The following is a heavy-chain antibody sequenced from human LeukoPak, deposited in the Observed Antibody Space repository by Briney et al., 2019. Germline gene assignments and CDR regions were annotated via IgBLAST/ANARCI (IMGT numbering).Heavy chain of an antibody. CDR3: ARETQWELLAAVDY. V-gene: IGHV4-38-2*02. CDR2: IYHSGST. J-gene: IGHJ4*02. CDR1: GYSISSGYY. Sequence: SETLSLTCTVSGYSISSGYYWGWIRQPPGKGLEWIGSIYHSGSTYYNPSLKSRVTISVDTSKNQFSLKLSSVTAADTAVYYCARETQWELLAAVDYWGQGTLVTVSS. D-gene: IGHD1-26*01.